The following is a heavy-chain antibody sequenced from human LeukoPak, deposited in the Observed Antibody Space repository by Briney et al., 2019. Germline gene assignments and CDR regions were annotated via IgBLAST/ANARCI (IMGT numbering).Heavy chain of an antibody. J-gene: IGHJ4*02. Sequence: PGGSLRLSCAASGFTFSSYSMNWVRQAPGKGLEWVSSISSSSSYIYYADSVKGRFTISRDNAKNSLYLQMNSLRAEDTAVYYCAVVDTAMAKRRSDYWGQGTLVTVSS. V-gene: IGHV3-21*01. CDR3: AVVDTAMAKRRSDY. CDR2: ISSSSSYI. D-gene: IGHD5-18*01. CDR1: GFTFSSYS.